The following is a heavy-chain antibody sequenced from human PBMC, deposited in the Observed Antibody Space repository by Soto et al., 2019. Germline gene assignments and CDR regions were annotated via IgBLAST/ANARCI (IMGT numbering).Heavy chain of an antibody. V-gene: IGHV4-59*01. J-gene: IGHJ6*02. CDR2: IYYSGST. Sequence: SETLSLTCTVSGGSISSYYWSWIRQPPGKGLEWIGYIYYSGSTNYNPSLKSRVTISVDTSKNQFSLKLSSVTAADTAVYYCARDRGSSSNRGWHYYGMDVWGQGTTVTVSS. CDR3: ARDRGSSSNRGWHYYGMDV. CDR1: GGSISSYY. D-gene: IGHD6-6*01.